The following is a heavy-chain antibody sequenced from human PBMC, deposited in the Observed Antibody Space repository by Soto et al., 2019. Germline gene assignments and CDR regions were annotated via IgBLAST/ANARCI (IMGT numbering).Heavy chain of an antibody. Sequence: WSLRLSCAASGFTFSSYAMHWVREAPGKGLGWVAVISYDGSNKYYADSVKGRFTISRDNSKNTLYLQMNSLRAEDTAVYYCARVREGYCSSTSCYTEIEYYHYGMDVWGQGTTVTVSS. CDR3: ARVREGYCSSTSCYTEIEYYHYGMDV. CDR1: GFTFSSYA. V-gene: IGHV3-30-3*01. D-gene: IGHD2-2*02. CDR2: ISYDGSNK. J-gene: IGHJ6*02.